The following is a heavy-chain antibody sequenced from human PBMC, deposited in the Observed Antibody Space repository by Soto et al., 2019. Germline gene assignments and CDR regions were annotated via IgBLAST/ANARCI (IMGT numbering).Heavy chain of an antibody. CDR1: GGSISSYY. Sequence: PSETLSLTCSVSGGSISSYYWSWIRQSPGKGLEWIGYIYYTGTTNYNPSLKSRVTISLDTSRNQFSLRLTSVTAADTAVYFCARDQQMGRLDPWGQGTLVTVSS. J-gene: IGHJ5*02. CDR2: IYYTGTT. CDR3: ARDQQMGRLDP. V-gene: IGHV4-59*01. D-gene: IGHD6-13*01.